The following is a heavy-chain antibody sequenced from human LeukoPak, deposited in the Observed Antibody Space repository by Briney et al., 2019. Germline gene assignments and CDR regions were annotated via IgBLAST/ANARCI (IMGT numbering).Heavy chain of an antibody. D-gene: IGHD3-22*01. CDR1: GFTFSSYS. CDR3: ARQTSSYYDSSGYSPDY. V-gene: IGHV3-48*02. J-gene: IGHJ4*02. Sequence: GGSLRLSCAASGFTFSSYSMNWVRQAPGKGLERVSYISSSSSTIYYADSVKGRFTISRDNAKNSLYLPMNSLRDEDTAVYYCARQTSSYYDSSGYSPDYWGQGTLVTVSS. CDR2: ISSSSSTI.